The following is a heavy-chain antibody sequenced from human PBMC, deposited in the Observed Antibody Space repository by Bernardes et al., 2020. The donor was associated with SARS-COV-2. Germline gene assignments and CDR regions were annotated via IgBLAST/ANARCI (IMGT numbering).Heavy chain of an antibody. J-gene: IGHJ4*02. CDR1: GFSLSTSGVG. V-gene: IGHV2-5*02. D-gene: IGHD3-3*01. CDR2: IYWDDDK. Sequence: SAPTLVKPTQTLPLTCTFSGFSLSTSGVGVGWIRQPPGKALEWLALIYWDDDKRYSPSLKRRLTITKDTSKNQVVLTMTNMDPVDTATYYCALHLGATIFGVVIIPYYFDYWGQGTLVTVSS. CDR3: ALHLGATIFGVVIIPYYFDY.